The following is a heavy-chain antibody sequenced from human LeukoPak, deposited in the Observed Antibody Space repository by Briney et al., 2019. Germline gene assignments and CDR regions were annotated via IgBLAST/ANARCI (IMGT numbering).Heavy chain of an antibody. CDR2: INPNSGDT. CDR1: GNTFIGYY. Sequence: ASVKVSCKAFGNTFIGYYMHWVRQAPGQGPEWMGRINPNSGDTNYVQKFQGRVIMTRDTSISTAYMELSSLRSDDTAVYYCARESGVTGRFCDYWGQETLVTVSS. D-gene: IGHD3-3*01. J-gene: IGHJ4*02. V-gene: IGHV1-2*06. CDR3: ARESGVTGRFCDY.